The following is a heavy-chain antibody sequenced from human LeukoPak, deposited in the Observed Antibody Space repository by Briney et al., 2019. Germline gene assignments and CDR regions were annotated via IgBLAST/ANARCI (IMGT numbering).Heavy chain of an antibody. CDR1: GFTFSSYG. V-gene: IGHV3-30*18. D-gene: IGHD3-10*01. J-gene: IGHJ6*02. Sequence: GGSLRLSCAASGFTFSSYGMHWVSQAPGKGLEWVAVISYDGSNKYYADSVKGRFTISRDNSKNTPYLQMNSLRAEDTAVYYCAKTMVRGVIITLGMDVWGQGTTVTVSS. CDR2: ISYDGSNK. CDR3: AKTMVRGVIITLGMDV.